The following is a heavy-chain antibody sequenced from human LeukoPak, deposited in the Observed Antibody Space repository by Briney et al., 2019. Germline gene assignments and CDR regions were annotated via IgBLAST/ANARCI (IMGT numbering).Heavy chain of an antibody. CDR2: IRGSGGRT. Sequence: PGGSLRLSCAASGFTFSDYAIIWVRQAPGKGLEWVSGIRGSGGRTYYSDFVKGRFTISRDNSASTVYLQMNSLRAEDTALYFCAKDTKTESGTSYLNWFDPWGQGTLVTVSS. CDR3: AKDTKTESGTSYLNWFDP. D-gene: IGHD1-26*01. J-gene: IGHJ5*02. CDR1: GFTFSDYA. V-gene: IGHV3-23*01.